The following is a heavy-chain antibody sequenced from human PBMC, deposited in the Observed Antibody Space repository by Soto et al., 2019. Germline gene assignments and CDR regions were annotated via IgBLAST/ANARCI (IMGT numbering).Heavy chain of an antibody. V-gene: IGHV3-74*03. J-gene: IGHJ5*02. CDR1: AFSFSTSW. D-gene: IGHD6-6*01. CDR2: ITWNSGDI. Sequence: PGGSLRLSCAASAFSFSTSWMHWVRQAPGKGLEWVSGITWNSGDITYTGSVKGRFSISRDNAENSLYLHMNSLRPEDTAYYYCARSRGLAGRPLDLWGQGTLVTVSS. CDR3: ARSRGLAGRPLDL.